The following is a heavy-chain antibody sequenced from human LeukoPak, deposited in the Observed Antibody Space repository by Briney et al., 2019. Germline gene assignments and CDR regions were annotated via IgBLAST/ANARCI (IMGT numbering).Heavy chain of an antibody. CDR1: GFTFSSYA. CDR2: ISGSGGST. V-gene: IGHV3-23*01. Sequence: GGSLRLSCAASGFTFSSYAMSWVRQVPGKGLEWVSAISGSGGSTYYADSVKGRFTISRDNSKNTLYLQMNSLRAEVTAVYYCALEGAPRTVAGTWFDPWGQGTLVTVSS. D-gene: IGHD6-19*01. CDR3: ALEGAPRTVAGTWFDP. J-gene: IGHJ5*02.